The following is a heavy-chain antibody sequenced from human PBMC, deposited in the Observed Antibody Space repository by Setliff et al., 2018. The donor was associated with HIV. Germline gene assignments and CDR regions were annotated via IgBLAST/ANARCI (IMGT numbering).Heavy chain of an antibody. CDR2: IYYSGST. V-gene: IGHV4-39*07. D-gene: IGHD6-13*01. CDR1: GGSISSSSYY. J-gene: IGHJ4*02. CDR3: ARTYSSNWYIDY. Sequence: PSETLSLTCTVSGGSISSSSYYWGWIRQPPGKGLEWIATIYYSGSTYDSPSLKSRVTISVDTSKNQFSLKLSSVTAADTAIYYCARTYSSNWYIDYWGQGTLVTVSS.